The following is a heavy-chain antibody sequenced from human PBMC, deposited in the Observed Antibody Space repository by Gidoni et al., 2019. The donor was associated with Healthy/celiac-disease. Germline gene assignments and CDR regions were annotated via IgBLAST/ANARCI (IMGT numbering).Heavy chain of an antibody. CDR2: ISYAGSIK. V-gene: IGHV3-30-3*01. CDR1: GFTIRPSA. CDR3: ASDPKGGFSYGWGAFDF. Sequence: QVQRVESGAGVVPPARYLKLSWSASGFTIRPSAMHWIRQAPGEGLEWLAFISYAGSIKYFADSVQGRFSISRDNPMNTRYLQMNSLRVDDTAVYFCASDPKGGFSYGWGAFDFWGQGTMVTVSS. D-gene: IGHD5-18*01. J-gene: IGHJ3*01.